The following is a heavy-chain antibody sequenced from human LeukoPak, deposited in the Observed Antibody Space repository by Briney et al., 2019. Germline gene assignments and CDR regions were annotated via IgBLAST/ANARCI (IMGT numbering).Heavy chain of an antibody. CDR1: GGSISWSSYY. CDR2: MSYSGST. J-gene: IGHJ3*02. Sequence: SETLSLTCTVSGGSISWSSYYWGWIRQPPGKGLEWIGSMSYSGSTYYNPSLKSRVTISVDTSKNQFSLKLSSVTAADTAVYYCARAPFRIVGATDAFDIWGQGTMVTVSS. CDR3: ARAPFRIVGATDAFDI. D-gene: IGHD1-26*01. V-gene: IGHV4-39*07.